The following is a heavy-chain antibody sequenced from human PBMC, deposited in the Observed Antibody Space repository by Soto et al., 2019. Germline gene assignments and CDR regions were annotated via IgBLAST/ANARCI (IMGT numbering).Heavy chain of an antibody. CDR2: IYYSGST. V-gene: IGHV4-31*03. CDR1: GGSISSGGYY. J-gene: IGHJ4*02. Sequence: SETLSLTCTVSGGSISSGGYYWSWIRQHPGKGLEWIGYIYYSGSTYYNPSLKSRVTISVDTSKNQFSLKLSSVTAADTAVYYCARTYSSSHHFDYWGQGTLVTVSS. D-gene: IGHD6-13*01. CDR3: ARTYSSSHHFDY.